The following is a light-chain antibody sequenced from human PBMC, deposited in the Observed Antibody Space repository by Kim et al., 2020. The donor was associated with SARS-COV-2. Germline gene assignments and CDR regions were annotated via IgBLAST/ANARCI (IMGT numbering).Light chain of an antibody. J-gene: IGKJ2*01. CDR1: ESIANF. CDR3: QQTYDAPPT. CDR2: RAS. Sequence: SASVGDRVAITCRESESIANFLNWYQQKPGKAPKLLISRASSLQSGVPSRFTGSGSGTDFTITISDLQPEDFAIYYCQQTYDAPPTFGQGTKLEI. V-gene: IGKV1-39*01.